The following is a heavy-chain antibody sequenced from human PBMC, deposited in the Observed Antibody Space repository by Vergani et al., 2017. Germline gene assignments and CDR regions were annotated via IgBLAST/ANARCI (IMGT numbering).Heavy chain of an antibody. Sequence: QLQLQESGPGLVKPSETLSLTCTVSGGSISSSSYYWGWIRQPPGKGLEWIGSIYYSGITYYNPSLKSRVTLSVDTSKNQFSLKLSSVTAADTAVYYCARPYSRSWYGSWFDPWGQGTLVTVSS. CDR3: ARPYSRSWYGSWFDP. V-gene: IGHV4-39*01. CDR1: GGSISSSSYY. J-gene: IGHJ5*02. CDR2: IYYSGIT. D-gene: IGHD6-13*01.